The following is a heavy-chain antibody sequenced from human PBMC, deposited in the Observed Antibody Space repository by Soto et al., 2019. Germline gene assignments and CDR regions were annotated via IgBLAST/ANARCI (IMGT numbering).Heavy chain of an antibody. CDR1: GYSFTSYG. Sequence: QVQVVQSGAEVKKPGASVKVSCKASGYSFTSYGISWVRQAPGQGLEWMGWISPYNGNTNYAQNLQGRVTMTTDRSTSTAYMELRGLRYDDTAVYYCARDGMQGGFDYWGQGTLVTVSS. V-gene: IGHV1-18*01. CDR2: ISPYNGNT. D-gene: IGHD2-8*01. J-gene: IGHJ4*02. CDR3: ARDGMQGGFDY.